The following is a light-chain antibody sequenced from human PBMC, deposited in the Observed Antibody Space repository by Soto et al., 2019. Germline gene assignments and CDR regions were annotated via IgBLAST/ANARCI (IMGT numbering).Light chain of an antibody. CDR1: QSISTY. Sequence: DIQLTQSPSSLSASVGDRITITCPASQSISTYLNWYQQKPGEAPTLLVYDSSTLQSGVPSRFSGSGFGAEFTLTVSSLQPEDFATYYCQQSCSNPTWTFGQGTKVDI. V-gene: IGKV1-39*01. J-gene: IGKJ1*01. CDR3: QQSCSNPTWT. CDR2: DSS.